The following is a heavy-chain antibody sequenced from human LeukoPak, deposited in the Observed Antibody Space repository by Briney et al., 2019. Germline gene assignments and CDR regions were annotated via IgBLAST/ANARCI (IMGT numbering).Heavy chain of an antibody. CDR2: IYTSGST. Sequence: PSETLSLTCTVSGGSISSGSYYWSWIRQPAGKGLEWIGRIYTSGSTNYNPSLKSRVTISVDTSKNQISLKLSSVTAADTAVCYCARESEWQEGAFDIWGQGTMVTVSP. CDR1: GGSISSGSYY. D-gene: IGHD3-3*01. CDR3: ARESEWQEGAFDI. V-gene: IGHV4-61*02. J-gene: IGHJ3*02.